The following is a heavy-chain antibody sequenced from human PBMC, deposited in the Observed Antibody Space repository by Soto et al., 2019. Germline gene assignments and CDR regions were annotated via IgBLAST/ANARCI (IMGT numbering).Heavy chain of an antibody. CDR1: GGAFSSNA. CDR2: ISPIFGSA. CDR3: ARDTSDYVSNWFDP. Sequence: ASVTVSCKAFGGAFSSNAISWMRQAPGQGLEWIGTISPIFGSAAYAQRFQGRVTITADVPTNTAYMELSSLRSEDTAIYYCARDTSDYVSNWFDPWGQGTQVTSPQ. J-gene: IGHJ5*02. V-gene: IGHV1-69*13. D-gene: IGHD5-12*01.